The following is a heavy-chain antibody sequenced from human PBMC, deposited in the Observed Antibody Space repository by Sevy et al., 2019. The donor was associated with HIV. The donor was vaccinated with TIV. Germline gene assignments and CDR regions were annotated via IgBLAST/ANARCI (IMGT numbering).Heavy chain of an antibody. Sequence: GGSLRLSCAASGFAFYEYSMSWIRQAPGKGLGWVATLSFGGGKINYADSVKGRFTISRDNSKNPFYLQMDNLRVEDTALYYCAREGCSRPHDYWGQGTRVTVSS. CDR3: AREGCSRPHDY. J-gene: IGHJ4*02. D-gene: IGHD2-8*01. CDR1: GFAFYEYS. CDR2: LSFGGGKI. V-gene: IGHV3-23*01.